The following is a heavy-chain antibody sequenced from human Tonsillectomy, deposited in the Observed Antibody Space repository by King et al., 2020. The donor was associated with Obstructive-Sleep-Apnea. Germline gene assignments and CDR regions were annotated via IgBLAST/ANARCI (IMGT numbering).Heavy chain of an antibody. J-gene: IGHJ4*02. CDR1: GYTFSNYY. D-gene: IGHD4-17*01. CDR2: INPSGGST. CDR3: ARGGEAYHPFDY. V-gene: IGHV1-46*01. Sequence: QLVQSGAEVKKPGASLKVSCKASGYTFSNYYIHWVRQAPGQGLEWMGIINPSGGSTNYAQLFPGRVTMTKNTSTSTVYLELSSLGTEDTAVYYCARGGEAYHPFDYWGQGTLVTVSS.